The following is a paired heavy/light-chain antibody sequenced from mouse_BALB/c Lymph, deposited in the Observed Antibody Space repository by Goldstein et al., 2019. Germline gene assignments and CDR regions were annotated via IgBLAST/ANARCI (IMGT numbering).Light chain of an antibody. CDR1: QSIVHSNGNTY. V-gene: IGKV1-117*01. Sequence: DVLMTQTPLSLPVSLGDQASISCRSSQSIVHSNGNTYLEWYLQKPGQSPKLLIYKVSNRFSGVPDRFSGSGSGTDFTLKISRVEAEDLGVYYCFQGSHVPRTFGGGTKLEIK. CDR2: KVS. CDR3: FQGSHVPRT. J-gene: IGKJ1*01.
Heavy chain of an antibody. V-gene: IGHV3-2*02. Sequence: DVQLQESGPGLVKPSQSLSLTCTVTGYSITSDYAWNWIRQFPGNKLEWMGYISYSGSTSYNPSLKSRISITRDTSKNQFFLQLNSVTTEDTATYYCARTLTGCFDYWGQGTTLTVSS. CDR1: GYSITSDYA. D-gene: IGHD4-1*01. J-gene: IGHJ2*01. CDR3: ARTLTGCFDY. CDR2: ISYSGST.